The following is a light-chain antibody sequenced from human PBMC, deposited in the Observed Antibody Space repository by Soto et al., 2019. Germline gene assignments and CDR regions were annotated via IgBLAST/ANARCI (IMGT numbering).Light chain of an antibody. Sequence: IPITHSVCSLSASVADRVTIPCRASQSISSWLAWYQQKPGKAPKLLIYDASSLESGVPSRFSGSGSGTEFTLTISSLQPDDFATYYCQQYNSYPWPFGQGTKVAIK. V-gene: IGKV1-5*01. CDR1: QSISSW. CDR2: DAS. CDR3: QQYNSYPWP. J-gene: IGKJ1*01.